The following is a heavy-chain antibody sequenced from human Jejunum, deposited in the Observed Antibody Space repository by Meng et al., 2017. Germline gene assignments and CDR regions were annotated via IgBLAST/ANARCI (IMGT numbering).Heavy chain of an antibody. CDR2: ISYDGSSA. Sequence: GGSLRLSCVVSGFTFSRYAMHWVRQAPGKGLEWVAVISYDGSSAYYADSVQGRFTISRDRSTNTLHLQMNSRRGDDTAVYYCARASGWSVPFYNYALDVWGQGTTVTVSS. J-gene: IGHJ6*02. D-gene: IGHD2-8*01. CDR3: ARASGWSVPFYNYALDV. CDR1: GFTFSRYA. V-gene: IGHV3-30*19.